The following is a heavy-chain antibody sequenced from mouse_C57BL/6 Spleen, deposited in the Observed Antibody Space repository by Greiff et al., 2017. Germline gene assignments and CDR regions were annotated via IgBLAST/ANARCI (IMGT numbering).Heavy chain of an antibody. J-gene: IGHJ1*03. D-gene: IGHD2-5*01. CDR1: GYSITSGYY. CDR3: ARKGPAYYSNYDWYFDV. CDR2: ISYDGSN. V-gene: IGHV3-6*01. Sequence: EVQRVESGPGLVKPSQSLSLTCSVTGYSITSGYYWNWIRQFPGNKLEWMGYISYDGSNNYNASLKNRISITRDTSTNQFFLKLNSVTTEDTATCYSARKGPAYYSNYDWYFDVWGTGTTVTGSS.